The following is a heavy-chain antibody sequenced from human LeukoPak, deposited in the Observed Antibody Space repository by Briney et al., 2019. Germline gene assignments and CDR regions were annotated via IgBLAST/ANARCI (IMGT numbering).Heavy chain of an antibody. J-gene: IGHJ6*03. CDR2: INWNGGST. Sequence: GGSLRLSCAASEFTLEDYGMSWFRQAPGKGLEWASGINWNGGSTGYADSVKGRFTISRDNAKNSLYLQMNSLRAEDTALYYCARGSYYDWYYYMDVWAKGPRSPSP. CDR1: EFTLEDYG. V-gene: IGHV3-20*04. D-gene: IGHD3-22*01. CDR3: ARGSYYDWYYYMDV.